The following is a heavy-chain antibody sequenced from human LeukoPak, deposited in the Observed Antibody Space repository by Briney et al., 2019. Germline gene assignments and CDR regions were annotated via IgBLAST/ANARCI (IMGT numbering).Heavy chain of an antibody. CDR2: VHTSGST. J-gene: IGHJ5*02. CDR3: ARGVYYYGSGSLNWFDP. CDR1: GGSISSGSYY. D-gene: IGHD3-10*01. Sequence: PSQTLSLTCTVSGGSISSGSYYWSWIRQPAGKGLEWIGRVHTSGSTNYNPSLKSRVTISVDTSKNQFSLKLSSVTAADTAIYYCARGVYYYGSGSLNWFDPWGQGTLVTVSS. V-gene: IGHV4-61*02.